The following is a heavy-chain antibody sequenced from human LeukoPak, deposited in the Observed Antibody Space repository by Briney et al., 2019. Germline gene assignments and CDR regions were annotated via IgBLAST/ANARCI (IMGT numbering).Heavy chain of an antibody. Sequence: GGSLRLSCAASGFIFSSDAMNWVRQAPGKGLDWVSGVSGSGGTTVYADSVKGRFTISRDNSKNTLYLQMNSLRAEDTAVYYCAKEGAYAALNAWGQGTLVSVSS. CDR2: VSGSGGTT. V-gene: IGHV3-23*01. J-gene: IGHJ5*02. D-gene: IGHD1-26*01. CDR1: GFIFSSDA. CDR3: AKEGAYAALNA.